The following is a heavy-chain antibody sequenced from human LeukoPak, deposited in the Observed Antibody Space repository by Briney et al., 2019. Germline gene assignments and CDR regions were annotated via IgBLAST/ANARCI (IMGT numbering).Heavy chain of an antibody. J-gene: IGHJ2*01. CDR1: GGSISSGGYY. CDR2: IYYSGST. CDR3: ARASSSDEASRYFDL. V-gene: IGHV4-31*03. Sequence: SETLSLTCTVSGGSISSGGYYWSWIRQHPGKGLEWIGYIYYSGSTYYNPSLKSRVTISVDTSKNQFSLKLSSVTAADTAVYYCARASSSDEASRYFDLWGRGTLVTVSS.